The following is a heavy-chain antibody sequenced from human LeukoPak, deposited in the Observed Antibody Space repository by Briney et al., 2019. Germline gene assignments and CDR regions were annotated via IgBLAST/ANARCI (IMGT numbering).Heavy chain of an antibody. CDR2: INDNGDGT. J-gene: IGHJ6*03. CDR3: AKGLRTGVGPYMGYHYYMDX. CDR1: GFTFSSYA. Sequence: PGGSLRLSCAASGFTFSSYAMSWVRQAPGKGLKWASTINDNGDGTYYADSVKGRFTISRDNSYNTVSLQMNSLRDEDTGVYYCAKGLRTGVGPYMGYHYYMDXWGKGATVTVSS. V-gene: IGHV3-23*01. D-gene: IGHD3-16*01.